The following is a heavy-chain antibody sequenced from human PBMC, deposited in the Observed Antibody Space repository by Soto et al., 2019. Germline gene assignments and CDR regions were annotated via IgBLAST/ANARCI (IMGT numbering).Heavy chain of an antibody. Sequence: QVQLVESGGGVVQPGRSLRLSCAASGFTFSTTGMHWVRQAPGKGLEWVAMISHDGGAKYYADSVKGRFNISRDTSNNTLYLQMNILRPEDTAVYHCAKDLYGAGGYNYFDAWGQGTLVTVSS. D-gene: IGHD6-19*01. CDR2: ISHDGGAK. CDR3: AKDLYGAGGYNYFDA. J-gene: IGHJ4*02. V-gene: IGHV3-30*18. CDR1: GFTFSTTG.